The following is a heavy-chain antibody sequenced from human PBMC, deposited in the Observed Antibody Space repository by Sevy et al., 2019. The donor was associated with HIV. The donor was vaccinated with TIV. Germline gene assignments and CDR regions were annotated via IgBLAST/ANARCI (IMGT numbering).Heavy chain of an antibody. D-gene: IGHD3-22*01. Sequence: GGSLRLSCAVSGFSFDSYGMTWVRQAPGKGLEWVSGISGSGTRTYYADSMKGRFIISRDNSKNTLYLQMNSLRSEDKGIYYCAEGGGGHYDPDEIGYYFYYYNMDVWGKGTTVTVSS. V-gene: IGHV3-23*01. J-gene: IGHJ6*03. CDR3: AEGGGGHYDPDEIGYYFYYYNMDV. CDR2: ISGSGTRT. CDR1: GFSFDSYG.